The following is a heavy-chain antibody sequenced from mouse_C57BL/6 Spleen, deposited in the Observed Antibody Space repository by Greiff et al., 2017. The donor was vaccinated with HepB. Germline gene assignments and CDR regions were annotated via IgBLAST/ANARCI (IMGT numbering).Heavy chain of an antibody. D-gene: IGHD1-1*01. J-gene: IGHJ1*03. Sequence: EVKLVESGPGLVKPSQSLSLTCSVTGYSITSGYYWNWIRQFPGNKLEWMGYISYDGSNNYNPSLKNRISITRDTSKNQFFLKLNSVTTEDTATYYCARDQGYYGSSYWYFDVWGTGTTVTVSS. CDR1: GYSITSGYY. CDR3: ARDQGYYGSSYWYFDV. CDR2: ISYDGSN. V-gene: IGHV3-6*01.